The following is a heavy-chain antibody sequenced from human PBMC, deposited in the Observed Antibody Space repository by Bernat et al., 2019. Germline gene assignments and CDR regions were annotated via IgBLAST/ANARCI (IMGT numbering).Heavy chain of an antibody. CDR1: GFTFSSYG. D-gene: IGHD3-10*01. CDR2: ITYDGSNK. V-gene: IGHV3-30*03. CDR3: AREGTMVQIDLYAMDV. J-gene: IGHJ6*02. Sequence: QVQLVESGGGVVQPGRSLRLSCAASGFTFSSYGMHWVRQAPGKGLEWVAVITYDGSNKYYADSVKGRFTISRDNSKNTLYLQMNSLRAEDTAVYYCAREGTMVQIDLYAMDVWGQGTTVTVSS.